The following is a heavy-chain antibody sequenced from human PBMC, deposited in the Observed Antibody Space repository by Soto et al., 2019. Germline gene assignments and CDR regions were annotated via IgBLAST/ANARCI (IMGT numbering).Heavy chain of an antibody. CDR3: ARLSGIAAADNDFDY. V-gene: IGHV4-59*08. D-gene: IGHD6-13*01. Sequence: SETLSLTCTVSGGSISSYYWSWIRQPPGKGLEWIGYIYYSGSTNYNPSLKSRVTISVDTSKNQFSLKLSSVTAADTAVYYCARLSGIAAADNDFDYWGQGTLVTSPQ. CDR2: IYYSGST. CDR1: GGSISSYY. J-gene: IGHJ4*02.